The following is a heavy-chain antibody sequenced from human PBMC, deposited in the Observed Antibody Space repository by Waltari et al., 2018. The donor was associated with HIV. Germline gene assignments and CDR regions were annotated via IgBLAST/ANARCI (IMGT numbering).Heavy chain of an antibody. Sequence: EVQLLESGGGLVQPGGSLRLSCAAPGFTFRSHAMSWVRQAPGKGLGWVSAISGRGGSTYDADPVKGLLTISRDNSKNTLYLQMNSLRAEDTAVYYCAKDIVVVPAAIRYYYYGMDVWGQGTTVTVSS. CDR3: AKDIVVVPAAIRYYYYGMDV. V-gene: IGHV3-23*01. CDR2: ISGRGGST. D-gene: IGHD2-2*01. J-gene: IGHJ6*02. CDR1: GFTFRSHA.